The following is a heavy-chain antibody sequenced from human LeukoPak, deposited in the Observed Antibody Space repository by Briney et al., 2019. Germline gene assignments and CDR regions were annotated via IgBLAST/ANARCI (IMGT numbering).Heavy chain of an antibody. J-gene: IGHJ3*02. D-gene: IGHD3-10*01. CDR1: GFTFSSYG. V-gene: IGHV3-30*02. Sequence: QTGGSLRLSCAASGFTFSSYGMHWVRQGPGKGLEWVAFIRYDGSNKYYADSVKGRFTISRDNSKNTLYLQMNSLRAEDTAVYYCAKGGSYSYEAFDIWGQGTMVTVSS. CDR3: AKGGSYSYEAFDI. CDR2: IRYDGSNK.